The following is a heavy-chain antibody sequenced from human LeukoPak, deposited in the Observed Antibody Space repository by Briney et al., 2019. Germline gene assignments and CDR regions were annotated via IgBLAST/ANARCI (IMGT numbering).Heavy chain of an antibody. J-gene: IGHJ4*02. D-gene: IGHD3-10*01. Sequence: AASVKVSCKASGYTFTSYGISWVRQAPGQGLEWMGWISAYNGNTNYAQKLQGRVTMTTDTSTSTAYMELRSLRSDDTAVYYCARAGLFVGGKDYFDYWGQGTLVTVSS. CDR1: GYTFTSYG. CDR3: ARAGLFVGGKDYFDY. V-gene: IGHV1-18*01. CDR2: ISAYNGNT.